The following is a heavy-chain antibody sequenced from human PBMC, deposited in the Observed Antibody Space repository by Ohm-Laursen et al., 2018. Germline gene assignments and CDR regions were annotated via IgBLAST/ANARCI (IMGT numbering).Heavy chain of an antibody. CDR1: GGSITSDY. J-gene: IGHJ3*02. Sequence: TLSLTCTVSGGSITSDYWTWIRQPPGKGLEWIGFIYYSGTTKYNPSLKSRVTISVDTSKSQFSLSLTSVTAADTAVYYCARDSGSFDAFDIWGPGTLVAVSS. D-gene: IGHD6-19*01. CDR2: IYYSGTT. CDR3: ARDSGSFDAFDI. V-gene: IGHV4-59*01.